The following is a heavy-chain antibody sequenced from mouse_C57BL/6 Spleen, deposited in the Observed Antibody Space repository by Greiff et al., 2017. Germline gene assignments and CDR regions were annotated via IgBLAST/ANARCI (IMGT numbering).Heavy chain of an antibody. CDR1: GYTFTDYN. J-gene: IGHJ2*01. Sequence: VQLKESGPELVKPGASVKIPCKASGYTFTDYNMDWVKQSHGKSLEWIGDINPNNGGTIYNQKFKGKATLTVDKSSSTAYMELRSLTSEDTAVYYCARGGYYYGSSYYFDDWGKGTTLTVSS. D-gene: IGHD1-1*01. CDR2: INPNNGGT. V-gene: IGHV1-18*01. CDR3: ARGGYYYGSSYYFDD.